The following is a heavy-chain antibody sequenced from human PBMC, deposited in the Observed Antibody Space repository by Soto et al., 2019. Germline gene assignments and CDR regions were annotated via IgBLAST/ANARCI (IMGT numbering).Heavy chain of an antibody. CDR1: GYTFTSYA. V-gene: IGHV1-3*01. J-gene: IGHJ4*02. D-gene: IGHD4-17*01. CDR3: ARAGLLIDY. CDR2: INAGIGNT. Sequence: ASVKVSCKASGYTFTSYAMHWVRQAPGQRLEWMGWINAGIGNTKYSQKFQGRVTITRDTSASAAYMELSSLRSEDTAVYYCARAGLLIDYWGQGTLVTVSS.